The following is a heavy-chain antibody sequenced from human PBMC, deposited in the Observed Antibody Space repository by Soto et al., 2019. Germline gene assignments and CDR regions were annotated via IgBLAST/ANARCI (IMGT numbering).Heavy chain of an antibody. V-gene: IGHV3-23*01. CDR3: AKSGSGWYYFDY. CDR2: ISASGGST. D-gene: IGHD6-19*01. Sequence: VGSLRLSCAASGFTFSSYAMSWVRQAPGKGLEWVSAISASGGSTYYADSVKGRFTISRDNSKNTLYLQMNSLRAEDTAVYYCAKSGSGWYYFDYWGQGTLVTVSS. CDR1: GFTFSSYA. J-gene: IGHJ4*02.